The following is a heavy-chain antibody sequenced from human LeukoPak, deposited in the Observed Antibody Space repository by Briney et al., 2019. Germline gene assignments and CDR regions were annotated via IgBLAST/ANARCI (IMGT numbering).Heavy chain of an antibody. D-gene: IGHD5-18*01. Sequence: GGSLRLSCAASGFTFSSYEMHWVGQAPGKGLEWVSHISSSGTSMHYADSVKGRFTISRDNAKNSLYLQMNSLRAEDTAVYYCASGYSYGADYWGQGTLVTVSS. J-gene: IGHJ4*02. CDR2: ISSSGTSM. CDR1: GFTFSSYE. CDR3: ASGYSYGADY. V-gene: IGHV3-48*03.